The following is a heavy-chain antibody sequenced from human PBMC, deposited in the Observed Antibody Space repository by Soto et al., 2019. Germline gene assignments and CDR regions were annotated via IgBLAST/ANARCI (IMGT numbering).Heavy chain of an antibody. CDR3: ARVIDSSSSGGFDY. D-gene: IGHD6-6*01. J-gene: IGHJ4*02. Sequence: SETLSLTCTVSGGSISSGGYYWSWIRQHPGKGLEWIGYIYYSGSTYYNPSLKSRVTISVDTSKNQFSLKLSSVTAADTAVYYCARVIDSSSSGGFDYWGQGTLVTVSS. V-gene: IGHV4-31*03. CDR2: IYYSGST. CDR1: GGSISSGGYY.